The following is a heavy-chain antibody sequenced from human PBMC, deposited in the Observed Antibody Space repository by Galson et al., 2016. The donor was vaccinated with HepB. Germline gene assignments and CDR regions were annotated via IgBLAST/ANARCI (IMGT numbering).Heavy chain of an antibody. Sequence: QSGAEVKEPGESLRISCQGSGYRLTDYWITWVRQVPGKGLQWMGRIDPDDSYTNYSPSFQGHVTISVDKSINTAYLQWSTLKASDTAIYYCARALEYGSRNFYYYYAMAVWGQGTTVIVSS. CDR1: GYRLTDYW. D-gene: IGHD4-17*01. CDR2: IDPDDSYT. J-gene: IGHJ6*02. CDR3: ARALEYGSRNFYYYYAMAV. V-gene: IGHV5-10-1*01.